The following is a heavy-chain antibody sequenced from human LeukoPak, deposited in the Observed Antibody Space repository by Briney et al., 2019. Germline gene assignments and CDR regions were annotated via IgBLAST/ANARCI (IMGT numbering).Heavy chain of an antibody. Sequence: SETLSLTCSVSGGSIRSYYWSWIRQPPGKGLEWIGYIYSSGSTKYNPSLNSRVTISVDTSKNQFSLKLTSVTAADTAVYYCARGLHYYDSSGFDYWGQGTLVAVSS. CDR2: IYSSGST. D-gene: IGHD3-22*01. CDR1: GGSIRSYY. CDR3: ARGLHYYDSSGFDY. V-gene: IGHV4-59*08. J-gene: IGHJ4*02.